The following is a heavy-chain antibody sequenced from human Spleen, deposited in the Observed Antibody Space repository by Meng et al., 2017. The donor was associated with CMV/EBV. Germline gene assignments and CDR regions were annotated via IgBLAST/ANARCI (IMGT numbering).Heavy chain of an antibody. CDR1: TYIFNNYN. V-gene: IGHV1-46*02. Sequence: KTPTYIFNNYNIHWVRQAPGHGLEWMGIIRPSGGITQYVEEFQGRVTMTRDTSTSTVYMGLSSLKSEDAAVYYCATEPLLGYRFDYWGQGTLVTVSS. CDR2: IRPSGGIT. J-gene: IGHJ4*02. D-gene: IGHD5-12*01. CDR3: ATEPLLGYRFDY.